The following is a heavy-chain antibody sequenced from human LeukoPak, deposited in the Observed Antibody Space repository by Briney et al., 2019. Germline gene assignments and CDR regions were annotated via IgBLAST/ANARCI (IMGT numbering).Heavy chain of an antibody. CDR3: ARPRHDISGYYYALSEVRIDY. Sequence: ASVKVSCKASGGTFSSYAISWGRQAPGQGLEWMGRIIPILGIANYAQKFQGRVTITAGKSTSTAYMALSSLRSQDTAVYYRARPRHDISGYYYALSEVRIDYWGQGTLVTVSS. V-gene: IGHV1-69*04. CDR2: IIPILGIA. CDR1: GGTFSSYA. J-gene: IGHJ4*02. D-gene: IGHD3-22*01.